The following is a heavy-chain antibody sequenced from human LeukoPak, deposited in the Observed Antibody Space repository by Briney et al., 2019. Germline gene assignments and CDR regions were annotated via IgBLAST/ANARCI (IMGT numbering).Heavy chain of an antibody. CDR1: GGSISSSSYY. J-gene: IGHJ5*02. CDR3: ARIVGVAGTRWFDP. Sequence: SETLSLTCTVSGGSISSSSYYWSWIRQPPGKGLEWIGYIYYSGSTNYNTNYNPSLISRVTISVDTSKNQFSLKLSSVTAADTAVYYCARIVGVAGTRWFDPWGQGTLVTVSS. D-gene: IGHD6-19*01. V-gene: IGHV4-61*01. CDR2: IYYSGSTNYNT.